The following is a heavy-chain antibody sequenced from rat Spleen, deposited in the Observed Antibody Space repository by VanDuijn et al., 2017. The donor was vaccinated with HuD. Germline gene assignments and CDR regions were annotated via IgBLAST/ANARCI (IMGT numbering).Heavy chain of an antibody. D-gene: IGHD1-12*02. CDR1: GLSFSNYD. J-gene: IGHJ3*01. Sequence: EVQLVESGGGLVQPGRSMKLSCAASGLSFSNYDMAWVRQAPTKGLAWVASISTGGGNTYYRDSVKGRFTISRDNAENTQYLQMDSLRSEDTATYYCARHYYDGTYFYGFAYWGQGTLVTVSS. V-gene: IGHV5S13*01. CDR2: ISTGGGNT. CDR3: ARHYYDGTYFYGFAY.